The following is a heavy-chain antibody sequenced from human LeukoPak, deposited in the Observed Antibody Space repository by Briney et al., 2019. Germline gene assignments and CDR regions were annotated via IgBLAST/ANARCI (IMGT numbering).Heavy chain of an antibody. Sequence: GGSLRLSCAASGFTFSSYGMHWVRQAPGKGLEWVAVIWHGGSNKYYADSVKGRFTISRDNSKNTLYLQMNSLRAEDTAVYYCARAYGREGRITMIVGEYWGQGTLVTVSS. V-gene: IGHV3-33*01. CDR3: ARAYGREGRITMIVGEY. CDR1: GFTFSSYG. J-gene: IGHJ4*02. D-gene: IGHD3-22*01. CDR2: IWHGGSNK.